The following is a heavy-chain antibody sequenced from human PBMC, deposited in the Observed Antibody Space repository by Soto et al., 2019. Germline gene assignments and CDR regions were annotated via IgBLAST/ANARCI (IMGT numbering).Heavy chain of an antibody. D-gene: IGHD6-13*01. V-gene: IGHV4-31*03. CDR1: GVSGSSYNYY. CDR2: IYYSGST. J-gene: IGHJ4*02. Sequence: SETLSLTCPVSGVSGSSYNYYLHWLRPLPGKGLEWIGYIYYSGSTYYNPSLKSRVAMSVDTSKNQFSLKLSSVTAADTAIYYCAREGRLATAGRFDYWGQGTLVTVSS. CDR3: AREGRLATAGRFDY.